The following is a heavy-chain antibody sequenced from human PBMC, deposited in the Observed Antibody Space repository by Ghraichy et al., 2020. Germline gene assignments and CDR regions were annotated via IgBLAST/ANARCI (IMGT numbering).Heavy chain of an antibody. Sequence: SEPLSLTCAVYGGSFNDHSWNWVRQSPGKGLEWIGEINHSGSTNYNQSLQSRVTISRDTSKKQLSLKVRSVTAADTAVYYCVRGLHEVTSAFDYWGQGTLVTVSS. CDR2: INHSGST. J-gene: IGHJ4*02. CDR1: GGSFNDHS. CDR3: VRGLHEVTSAFDY. V-gene: IGHV4-34*01. D-gene: IGHD2-15*01.